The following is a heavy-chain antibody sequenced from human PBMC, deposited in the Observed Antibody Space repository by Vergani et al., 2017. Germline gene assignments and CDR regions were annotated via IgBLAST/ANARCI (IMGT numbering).Heavy chain of an antibody. D-gene: IGHD3-10*01. CDR2: IKQDGSEK. J-gene: IGHJ6*02. Sequence: EVQLVESGGGLVQPGGSLRLSCAASGFTFSSYWMSWVRQAPGKGLEWVANIKQDGSEKYYVDSVKGRFTISRDNAKNSLSLQMNSLRAEDTAVYYCARYRVRGVIEGDYYYYGMDVWGQGTTVTVSS. V-gene: IGHV3-7*03. CDR3: ARYRVRGVIEGDYYYYGMDV. CDR1: GFTFSSYW.